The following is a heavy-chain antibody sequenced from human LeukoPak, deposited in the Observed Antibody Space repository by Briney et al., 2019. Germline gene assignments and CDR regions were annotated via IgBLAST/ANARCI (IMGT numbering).Heavy chain of an antibody. Sequence: SETLSLTCTVSGGSIGSYYWSWIRQPPGKGLEWIGYIYYSGSTNYNPSLKSRVTISVDTSKNQFSLKLSSVTAADTAVYYCARESLLIAAAGHHDAFDIWGQGAMVTVSS. CDR3: ARESLLIAAAGHHDAFDI. V-gene: IGHV4-59*01. J-gene: IGHJ3*02. D-gene: IGHD6-13*01. CDR1: GGSIGSYY. CDR2: IYYSGST.